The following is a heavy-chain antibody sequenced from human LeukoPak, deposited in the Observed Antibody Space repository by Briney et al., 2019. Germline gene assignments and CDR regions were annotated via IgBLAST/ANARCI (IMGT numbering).Heavy chain of an antibody. D-gene: IGHD6-13*01. J-gene: IGHJ3*02. V-gene: IGHV1-46*01. Sequence: ASVKVSCKASGGTFSSYAISWVRQAPGQGLEWMGIINPSGGSTSYAQKFQGRVTMTRDTSTSTVYMELSSLRSEDTAVYYCARKGIQQLEAFDIWGQGTMVTVSS. CDR1: GGTFSSYA. CDR3: ARKGIQQLEAFDI. CDR2: INPSGGST.